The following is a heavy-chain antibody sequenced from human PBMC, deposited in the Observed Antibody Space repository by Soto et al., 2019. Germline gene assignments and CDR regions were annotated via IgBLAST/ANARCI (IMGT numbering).Heavy chain of an antibody. CDR2: IRVNNGDT. J-gene: IGHJ3*02. V-gene: IGHV1-18*01. D-gene: IGHD2-21*02. CDR3: ASLDIVATIDCCGGDCYSTFEI. CDR1: VYTITNPV. Sequence: ASVKVSCKASVYTITNPVFSWVRQAPGQGHEWVGWIRVNNGDTHYAQKLQGRVTITRDTSASTAYMELSSLRSEDTAAYYCASLDIVATIDCCGGDCYSTFEIWGQGTMVTVSS.